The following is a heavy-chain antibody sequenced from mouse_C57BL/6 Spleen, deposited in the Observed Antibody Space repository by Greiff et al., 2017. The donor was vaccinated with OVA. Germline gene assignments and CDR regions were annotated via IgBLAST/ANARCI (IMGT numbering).Heavy chain of an antibody. CDR1: GFTFTDYY. CDR3: ARYSYYSNYDVMDY. CDR2: ISNKANGYTT. J-gene: IGHJ4*01. Sequence: EVMLVESGGGLVQPGGSLSLSCAASGFTFTDYYMSWVRQPPGKALEWLGFISNKANGYTTEYSASVKGRFTISRDNSHSILYLQMNARRAEDSATYDCARYSYYSNYDVMDYWGQGTSVTVSS. V-gene: IGHV7-3*01. D-gene: IGHD2-5*01.